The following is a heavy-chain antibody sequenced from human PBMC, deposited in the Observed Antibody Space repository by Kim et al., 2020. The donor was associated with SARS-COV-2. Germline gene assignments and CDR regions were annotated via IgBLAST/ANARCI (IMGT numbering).Heavy chain of an antibody. V-gene: IGHV6-1*01. D-gene: IGHD3-3*01. CDR2: TFYRSKWYN. Sequence: SQTLSLTCAISGDSVSSNIAAWNWIRQSPSRGLEWLGRTFYRSKWYNDYALSVKSRITINPDTSKNQFSLHLNSVTPEDTAVYYCAREAYYDFWSGYPFDYWGQGTLVTVSS. CDR1: GDSVSSNIAA. CDR3: AREAYYDFWSGYPFDY. J-gene: IGHJ4*02.